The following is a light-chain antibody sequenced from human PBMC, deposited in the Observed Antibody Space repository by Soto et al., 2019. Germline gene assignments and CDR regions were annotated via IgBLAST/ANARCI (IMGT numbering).Light chain of an antibody. CDR2: YTS. Sequence: EIVLTQSPATLSSSPGETATLSCRASQYVGTRLAWYQHKPGQAPRLLIYYTSNRATGIPDRFSGSGSGTDFTLTISRLEPEDFAVYFCQQYDNSLPITFGQGTRLEIK. J-gene: IGKJ5*01. V-gene: IGKV3-20*01. CDR1: QYVGTR. CDR3: QQYDNSLPIT.